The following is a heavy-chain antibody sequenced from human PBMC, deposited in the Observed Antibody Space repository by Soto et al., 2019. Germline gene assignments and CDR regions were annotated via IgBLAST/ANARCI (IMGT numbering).Heavy chain of an antibody. CDR2: IYWSGDE. CDR1: GFSLTTSGVG. V-gene: IGHV2-5*01. D-gene: IGHD6-6*01. CDR3: VRGLAARPVCAFDI. Sequence: QGTLKESGPTLVKPTQTLTLTCSFSGFSLTTSGVGVGWIRQPPGKALEWLAHIYWSGDEHYRPSLKSRLSITKATSKNQVVLIMTNMDPVDTATYYCVRGLAARPVCAFDIWGQGTMVTVSS. J-gene: IGHJ3*02.